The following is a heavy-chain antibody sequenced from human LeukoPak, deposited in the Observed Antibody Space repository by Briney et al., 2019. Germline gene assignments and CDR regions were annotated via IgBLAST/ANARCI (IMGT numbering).Heavy chain of an antibody. CDR2: INHSGST. J-gene: IGHJ4*02. CDR3: ARGFRTFDY. Sequence: PSETLSLTCAVYGGSFSGYYWSWIRQPPGKGLEWIGEINHSGSTNYNPSLKSRVTISVDTSENQFSLKLSSVTAADTAVYYCARGFRTFDYWGQGTLVTVSS. CDR1: GGSFSGYY. V-gene: IGHV4-34*01.